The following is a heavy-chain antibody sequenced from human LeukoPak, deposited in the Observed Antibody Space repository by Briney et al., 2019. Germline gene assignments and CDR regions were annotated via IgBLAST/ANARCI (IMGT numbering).Heavy chain of an antibody. CDR3: ARALDTAMVTVDY. D-gene: IGHD5-18*01. Sequence: PGGSLRLSCAASGFTFSSYAMHWVRQAPGKGLEWVSVIYSGGSTYYADSVKGRFTISRDNSKNTLYLQMNSLRAEDTAVYYCARALDTAMVTVDYWGQGTLVTVSS. V-gene: IGHV3-53*01. J-gene: IGHJ4*02. CDR2: IYSGGST. CDR1: GFTFSSYA.